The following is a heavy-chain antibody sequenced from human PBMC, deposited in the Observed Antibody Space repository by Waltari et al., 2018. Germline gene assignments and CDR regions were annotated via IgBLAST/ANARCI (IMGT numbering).Heavy chain of an antibody. J-gene: IGHJ5*02. Sequence: VQLQESGPRLVKPSDTLSLTCTSSGDSISDYSCSWIRQPAGKGLEWIGRIDPSGTTNYNPSLKSRVTMSGDTSKNQFSLRLRSVTVADTAVYYCAREFDSSGYYYRAAWGQGALVTVSS. V-gene: IGHV4-4*07. CDR2: IDPSGTT. CDR1: GDSISDYS. CDR3: AREFDSSGYYYRAA. D-gene: IGHD3-22*01.